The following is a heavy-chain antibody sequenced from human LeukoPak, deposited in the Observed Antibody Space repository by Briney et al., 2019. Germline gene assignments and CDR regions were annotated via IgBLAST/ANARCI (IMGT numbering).Heavy chain of an antibody. CDR3: ARGEETYYYGSGSYDY. J-gene: IGHJ4*02. V-gene: IGHV3-48*02. D-gene: IGHD3-10*01. Sequence: GGSLRLSCAASGFTFSSYTLHWVRQAPGEGLEWVSYISSSSSTIYYADSVKGRFTISRDNAKNSLYLQMNSLRDEDTAVYYCARGEETYYYGSGSYDYWGQGTLVTVSS. CDR1: GFTFSSYT. CDR2: ISSSSSTI.